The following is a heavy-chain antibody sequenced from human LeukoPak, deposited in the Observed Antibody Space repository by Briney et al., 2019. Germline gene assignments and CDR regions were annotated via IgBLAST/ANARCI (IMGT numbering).Heavy chain of an antibody. Sequence: GGSLRLSCAASGFTFSSYGMSWVRQAPGKGLEWVSAISGSGGSTYYADSVKGRFTISRDNSKNTLYLQMNSLRAEDTAVYYCAKVQNYYGSGSPFDYWGQGTLVTVSS. V-gene: IGHV3-23*01. J-gene: IGHJ4*02. CDR1: GFTFSSYG. D-gene: IGHD3-10*01. CDR3: AKVQNYYGSGSPFDY. CDR2: ISGSGGST.